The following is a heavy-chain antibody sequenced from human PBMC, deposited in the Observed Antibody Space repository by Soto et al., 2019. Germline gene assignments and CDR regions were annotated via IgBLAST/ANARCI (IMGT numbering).Heavy chain of an antibody. CDR3: IDTPELDQVDF. CDR2: IIPIFGTA. Sequence: SVKVSCKASGGTFSSYAISWVRQAPGQGLEWMGGIIPIFGTANYAQKFQGRVTITADESTSTAYMELSSLRSEDTAVYYCIDTPELDQVDFWGQGTLVTVSS. CDR1: GGTFSSYA. V-gene: IGHV1-69*13. D-gene: IGHD5-18*01. J-gene: IGHJ4*02.